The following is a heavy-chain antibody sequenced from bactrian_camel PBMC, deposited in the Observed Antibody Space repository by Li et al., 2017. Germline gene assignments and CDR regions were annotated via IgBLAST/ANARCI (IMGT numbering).Heavy chain of an antibody. D-gene: IGHD6*01. V-gene: IGHV3S54*01. CDR2: IYTGGGTT. CDR1: GYTHSDKC. CDR3: AAEAPFFLSNTEVGEYGGTWRTGCRDFAY. J-gene: IGHJ6*01. Sequence: HVQLVESGGDLVQPGGSLRLSCAASGYTHSDKCMGWFRLVPGKEREGVAAIYTGGGTTYYADSVKGRFIISQDNAKNTLYLQMNSLKPEDTAMYYCAAEAPFFLSNTEVGEYGGTWRTGCRDFAYWGQGTQVTVS.